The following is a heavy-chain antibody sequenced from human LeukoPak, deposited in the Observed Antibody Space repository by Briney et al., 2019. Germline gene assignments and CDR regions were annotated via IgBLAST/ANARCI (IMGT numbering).Heavy chain of an antibody. CDR2: IYTSGST. CDR1: GGSISSGSYY. D-gene: IGHD1-26*01. CDR3: ARSGSYDNLGY. Sequence: PSQTLSLTCTVSGGSISSGSYYWSWIRQPAGKGLEWIGRIYTSGSTNYNPSLKSRVTISVDTSKNQFSLKLSSVTAADTAVYYRARSGSYDNLGYWGQGTLVTVSS. V-gene: IGHV4-61*02. J-gene: IGHJ4*02.